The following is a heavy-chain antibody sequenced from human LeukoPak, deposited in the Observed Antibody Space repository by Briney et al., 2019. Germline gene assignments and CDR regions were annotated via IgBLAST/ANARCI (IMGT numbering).Heavy chain of an antibody. CDR2: VSYDGSNK. D-gene: IGHD3-22*01. V-gene: IGHV3-30-3*01. CDR1: GFTFSSYA. J-gene: IGHJ3*02. CDR3: ARRTPYYYDSSGPLGGAFDI. Sequence: GGSLRLSCAASGFTFSSYAMHSVRQAPGKGLEWVAVVSYDGSNKYYADSVKGRFTISRDNSKNTLYLQMNSLRPEDTAVYYCARRTPYYYDSSGPLGGAFDIWGQGTMVTVSS.